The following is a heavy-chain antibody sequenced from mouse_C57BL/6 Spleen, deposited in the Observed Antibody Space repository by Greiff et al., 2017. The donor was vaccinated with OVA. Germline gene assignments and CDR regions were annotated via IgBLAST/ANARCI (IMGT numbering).Heavy chain of an antibody. V-gene: IGHV1-42*01. CDR1: GYSFTGYY. CDR2: INPSTGGT. D-gene: IGHD2-3*01. J-gene: IGHJ1*03. CDR3: ARRWLLGYFDV. Sequence: EVQLQESGPELVKPGASVKISCKASGYSFTGYYMNWVKQSPEKSLEWIGEINPSTGGTTYNQKFKAKATLTVDKSSSTAYMQLKSLTSEDSAVYYCARRWLLGYFDVWGTGTTVTVSS.